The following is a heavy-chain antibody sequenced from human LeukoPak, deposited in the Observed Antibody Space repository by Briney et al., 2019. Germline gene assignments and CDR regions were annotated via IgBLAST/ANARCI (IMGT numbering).Heavy chain of an antibody. J-gene: IGHJ5*02. CDR1: GGSISSSSYY. Sequence: SETLSLTCTVSGGSISSSSYYWGWIRQPPGKGLEWIGSIYYSGSTYYSPSLKSRVTISVDTSKNQFSLKLSSVTAADTAVYYCAAYDSRGFNWFDPWGQGTLVTVSS. CDR3: AAYDSRGFNWFDP. CDR2: IYYSGST. D-gene: IGHD3-22*01. V-gene: IGHV4-39*07.